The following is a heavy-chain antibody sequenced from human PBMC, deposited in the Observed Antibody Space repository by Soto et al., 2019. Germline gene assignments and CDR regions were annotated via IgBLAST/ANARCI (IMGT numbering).Heavy chain of an antibody. J-gene: IGHJ6*02. Sequence: VASVKVSCKASGYTFTSYGISWVRQAPGQGLEWMGWISAYNGNTNYAQKLQGRVTMTTDTSTSTAYMELRSLRSDDTAVYYCARDKAQGSSWFSRYYYYGMDVWGQGTTVTVSS. CDR2: ISAYNGNT. D-gene: IGHD6-13*01. V-gene: IGHV1-18*01. CDR3: ARDKAQGSSWFSRYYYYGMDV. CDR1: GYTFTSYG.